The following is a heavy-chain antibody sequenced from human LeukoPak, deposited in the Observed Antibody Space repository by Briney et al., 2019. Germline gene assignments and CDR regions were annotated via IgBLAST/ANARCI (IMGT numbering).Heavy chain of an antibody. J-gene: IGHJ4*02. V-gene: IGHV3-23*01. D-gene: IGHD7-27*01. Sequence: GGSLRLSCAASGFTFSRNAMIWVRPAPGKGLEWVSAISGSGSDTYYADSVKGRFTIFRDNSKNTVYLRMNSLRAEDTAVYYCAKDPWGSRGYFDYWGQGTLVTVPS. CDR1: GFTFSRNA. CDR2: ISGSGSDT. CDR3: AKDPWGSRGYFDY.